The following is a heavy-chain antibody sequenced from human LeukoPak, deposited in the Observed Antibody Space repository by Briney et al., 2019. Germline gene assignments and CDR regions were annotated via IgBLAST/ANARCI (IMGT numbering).Heavy chain of an antibody. J-gene: IGHJ3*02. CDR1: GFTFSSYS. CDR3: ARVLGSSWYLRGAFDI. V-gene: IGHV3-21*01. Sequence: GGSLGLSCAVSGFTFSSYSMNWVRRAPGKGLEWVSYISRSSSYINYADSVKGRFTISRDNAKNSLYLQMSSLRAEDTAVYYCARVLGSSWYLRGAFDIWGQGTWSPSLQ. CDR2: ISRSSSYI. D-gene: IGHD6-13*01.